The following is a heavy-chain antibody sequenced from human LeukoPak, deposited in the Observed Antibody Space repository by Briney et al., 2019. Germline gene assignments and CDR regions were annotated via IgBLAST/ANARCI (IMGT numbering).Heavy chain of an antibody. CDR1: GGSISSSSYY. J-gene: IGHJ5*02. D-gene: IGHD6-6*01. CDR3: ARHASEQLVWFDP. Sequence: PSQTLSLTCTVSGGSISSSSYYWGWIRQPPGKGLEWIGSIYHSGSTYYNPSLKSRVTISVDTSKNQFSLKLSSVTAADTAVYYCARHASEQLVWFDPWGQGTLVTVSS. V-gene: IGHV4-39*01. CDR2: IYHSGST.